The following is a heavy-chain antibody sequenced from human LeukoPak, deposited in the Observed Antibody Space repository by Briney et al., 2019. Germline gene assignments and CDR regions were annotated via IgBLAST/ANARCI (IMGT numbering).Heavy chain of an antibody. D-gene: IGHD6-6*01. CDR1: GYTFTSYD. Sequence: ASVKVSCKASGYTFTSYDISWVRQATGQGLEWLGWMNPNSGNTAYAQRFQGRVTMTRNTSISTAYMELSSLRSEDTTVYYCARGYTPSSSDPGYWGQGTLVTVSS. V-gene: IGHV1-8*01. CDR2: MNPNSGNT. J-gene: IGHJ4*02. CDR3: ARGYTPSSSDPGY.